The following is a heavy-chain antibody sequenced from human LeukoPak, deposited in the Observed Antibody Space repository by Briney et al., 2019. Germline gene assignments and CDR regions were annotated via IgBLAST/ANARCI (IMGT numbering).Heavy chain of an antibody. D-gene: IGHD1-26*01. CDR3: AKGSSGSYSQDAFDI. V-gene: IGHV3-9*01. J-gene: IGHJ3*02. CDR1: GFTFYDYA. CDR2: ISWNSGTI. Sequence: PGRSLRLSCAASGFTFYDYAMHGVRHVPGKGLEWVSGISWNSGTIVYADSVKGRFTISRDNAKNSLYLRMNSLRAEDTALYYCAKGSSGSYSQDAFDIWGQGTMVTVSS.